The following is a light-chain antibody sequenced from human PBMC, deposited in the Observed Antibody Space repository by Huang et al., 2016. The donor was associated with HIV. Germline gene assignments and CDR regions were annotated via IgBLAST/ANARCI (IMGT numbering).Light chain of an antibody. V-gene: IGKV4-1*01. J-gene: IGKJ2*01. Sequence: DIVMTQSPDALAVSLGERATINCKSSQSVLFSSNNKNYLAWYQQKAGQPPKLLIYWASTRESGVTDRFSGSGSGTDFTLTISSLQAEDVAVYYCQQYYSTPYTFGQGTKLDIK. CDR2: WAS. CDR1: QSVLFSSNNKNY. CDR3: QQYYSTPYT.